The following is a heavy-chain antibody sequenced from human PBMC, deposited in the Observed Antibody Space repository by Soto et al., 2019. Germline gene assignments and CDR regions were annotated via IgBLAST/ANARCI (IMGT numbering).Heavy chain of an antibody. J-gene: IGHJ6*02. Sequence: GASVKVSCKASGYSFSSYGITWVRQAPGQGLEWQGWISPYNDDTKYAQRLQGRVTMTTDTSTRTAYMDIRGLRSDDTAIYYCARGGYYDSSGARNYHYYGMDVWGQGTTVTVS. CDR3: ARGGYYDSSGARNYHYYGMDV. D-gene: IGHD3-22*01. CDR2: ISPYNDDT. V-gene: IGHV1-18*01. CDR1: GYSFSSYG.